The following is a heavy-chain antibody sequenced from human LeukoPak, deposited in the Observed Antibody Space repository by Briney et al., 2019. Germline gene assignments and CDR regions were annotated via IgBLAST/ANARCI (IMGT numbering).Heavy chain of an antibody. CDR1: GFTFSNYA. CDR2: ARLSGDRT. V-gene: IGHV3-23*01. J-gene: IGHJ4*02. Sequence: GGSLRLSCAASGFTFSNYAMSWVRQAPGKGLEWVSTARLSGDRTDYADSVKGRSTISRDNSKNTVYLQMNSLRAEDTAVYYCAKGWSPFWGQGTLVTVSS. CDR3: AKGWSPF. D-gene: IGHD2-15*01.